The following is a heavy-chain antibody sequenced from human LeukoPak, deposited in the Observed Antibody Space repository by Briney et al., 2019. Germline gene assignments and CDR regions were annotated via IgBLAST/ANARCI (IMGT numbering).Heavy chain of an antibody. CDR2: ISGSGGST. CDR1: GFTFSSYA. D-gene: IGHD6-6*01. J-gene: IGHJ4*02. CDR3: ARFRLRSSSSGYFDC. Sequence: GGSLRLSCAASGFTFSSYAMSWVRQTPVKGLEWVSVISGSGGSTYYADSVKGRFTISRVNAKNSLYLQMNSLRAEDTAVYYCARFRLRSSSSGYFDCWGQGTLVTVSS. V-gene: IGHV3-23*01.